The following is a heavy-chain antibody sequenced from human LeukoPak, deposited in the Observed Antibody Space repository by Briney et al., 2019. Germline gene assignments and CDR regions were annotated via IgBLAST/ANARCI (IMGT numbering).Heavy chain of an antibody. D-gene: IGHD1-14*01. CDR2: ISGSGGYT. Sequence: GGSLRLSCAASGFTFRSYGMSWVRQAPGKGPEWVSSISGSGGYTYYADSVQGRLTISRDNSKNTLSLQMNSLRAEDAAIYYCATSPDIEASGTLYYLDFWGQGTLVSVSS. CDR3: ATSPDIEASGTLYYLDF. J-gene: IGHJ4*02. V-gene: IGHV3-23*01. CDR1: GFTFRSYG.